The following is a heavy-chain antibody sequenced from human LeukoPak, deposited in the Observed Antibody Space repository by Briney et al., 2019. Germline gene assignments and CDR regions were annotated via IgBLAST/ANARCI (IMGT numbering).Heavy chain of an antibody. Sequence: GGSPRLSCAASRFTFSSYSMNWVRQAPGKGLEWVSYISSSSSTIYYADSVKGRFTISRDNAKNSLYLQMNSLRAEDTAVYYCARDEIQLWSVPFDYWGQGTLVTVSS. CDR2: ISSSSSTI. CDR1: RFTFSSYS. CDR3: ARDEIQLWSVPFDY. J-gene: IGHJ4*02. D-gene: IGHD5-18*01. V-gene: IGHV3-48*01.